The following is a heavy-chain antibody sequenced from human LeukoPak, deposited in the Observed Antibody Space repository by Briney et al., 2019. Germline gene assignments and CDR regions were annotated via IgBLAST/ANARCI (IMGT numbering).Heavy chain of an antibody. CDR1: GFTFSSYW. CDR3: ARGGGSIRHSYYHYVDV. J-gene: IGHJ6*03. CDR2: IKQDGSEK. V-gene: IGHV3-7*03. Sequence: KAGGSLRLSCAASGFTFSSYWMSWVRQAPGKGLEWVANIKQDGSEKYYVDSVKGRFTISRDNAKNSLYLRMNSLRDEDTALYYCARGGGSIRHSYYHYVDVWGKGTSVTVSS. D-gene: IGHD2-15*01.